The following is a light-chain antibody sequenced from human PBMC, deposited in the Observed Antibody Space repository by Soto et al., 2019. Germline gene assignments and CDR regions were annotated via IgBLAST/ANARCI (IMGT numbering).Light chain of an antibody. J-gene: IGLJ1*01. CDR1: SSDVGAYNY. CDR2: EVS. Sequence: QSALTQPASVSGPPGQSITISCTGTSSDVGAYNYVSWYQQHPGKAPKLMIYEVSNRPSGVSNRFSGSKSGNTASLTISGLQAEEEADHYCSSYISRSTLVFGTGTKVTV. V-gene: IGLV2-14*01. CDR3: SSYISRSTLV.